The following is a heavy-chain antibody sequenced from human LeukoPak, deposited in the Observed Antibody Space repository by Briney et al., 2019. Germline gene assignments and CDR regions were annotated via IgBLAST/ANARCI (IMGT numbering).Heavy chain of an antibody. Sequence: GGSLTLSCESSEFTFSRNWMSWVRQAPGKGREWVASINPDGSQKLYVDSVKGRFTISRDNTKSSLYVEMNSLGAEDTAMYYCAKLLGTVTTYDYWGQGTRVTVSS. CDR3: AKLLGTVTTYDY. D-gene: IGHD2/OR15-2a*01. CDR2: INPDGSQK. J-gene: IGHJ4*02. V-gene: IGHV3-7*01. CDR1: EFTFSRNW.